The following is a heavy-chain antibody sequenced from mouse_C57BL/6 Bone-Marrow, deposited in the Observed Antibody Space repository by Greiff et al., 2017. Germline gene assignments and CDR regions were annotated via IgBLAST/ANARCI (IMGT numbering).Heavy chain of an antibody. CDR2: IYPTSGRT. J-gene: IGHJ2*01. Sequence: QVQLQQPGAELVKPGASVKMSCKASGYTFTSYWITWVKQRPGQGLEWIGDIYPTSGRTNYNEKFKSQAILTVDTSSNTAYMQLSSLTSEDSAVFYCARSGPLGRSVDYWGQGTTLTVSS. V-gene: IGHV1-55*01. CDR3: ARSGPLGRSVDY. D-gene: IGHD4-1*01. CDR1: GYTFTSYW.